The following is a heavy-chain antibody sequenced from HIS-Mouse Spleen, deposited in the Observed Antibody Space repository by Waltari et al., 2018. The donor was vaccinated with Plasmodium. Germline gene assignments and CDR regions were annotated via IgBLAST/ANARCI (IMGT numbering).Heavy chain of an antibody. CDR3: ARVTSSGVYWYFDL. CDR1: GGSFSGYY. CDR2: IKHSGST. J-gene: IGHJ2*01. D-gene: IGHD3-3*01. Sequence: QVQLQQWGAGLLKPSETLSLTCAVYGGSFSGYYWSWIRQPPGKGLEWIGEIKHSGSTNNNQSLKSRVTISGDTSKNQFSLKLSSVTAADTAVYYCARVTSSGVYWYFDLWGRGTLVTVSS. V-gene: IGHV4-34*01.